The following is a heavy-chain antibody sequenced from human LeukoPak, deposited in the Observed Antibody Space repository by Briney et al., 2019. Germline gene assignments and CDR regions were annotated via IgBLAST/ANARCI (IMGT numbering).Heavy chain of an antibody. Sequence: GGSLRLSCAASGFTFSSYEMTWVRQAPGKGLEWVSYISSSGSTIYYADSVKGRFTISRDNAKNSLYLQMNSLRAEDTAVYYCASEVSGSTDYWGQGTLVTVSS. CDR2: ISSSGSTI. CDR3: ASEVSGSTDY. V-gene: IGHV3-48*03. CDR1: GFTFSSYE. J-gene: IGHJ4*02. D-gene: IGHD3-10*01.